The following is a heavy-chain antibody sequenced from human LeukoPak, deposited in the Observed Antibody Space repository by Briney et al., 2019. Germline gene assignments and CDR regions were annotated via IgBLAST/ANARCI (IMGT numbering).Heavy chain of an antibody. CDR3: ARQYSGSYYRFDY. Sequence: ASVKVSCKASGYTFTGYYMHWVRPAAGQGLEWMGWINPNSGGTNYAQKFQGRVTMTRDTSISTAYMELSRLRSDDTAVYYCARQYSGSYYRFDYWGQGTLVTVSS. D-gene: IGHD1-26*01. V-gene: IGHV1-2*02. CDR2: INPNSGGT. CDR1: GYTFTGYY. J-gene: IGHJ4*02.